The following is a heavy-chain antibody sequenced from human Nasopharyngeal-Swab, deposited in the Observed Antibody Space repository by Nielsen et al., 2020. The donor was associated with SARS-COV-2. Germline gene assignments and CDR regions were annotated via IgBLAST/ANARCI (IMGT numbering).Heavy chain of an antibody. V-gene: IGHV4-34*01. CDR2: INHSGST. J-gene: IGHJ6*03. CDR1: GGSFSSNY. D-gene: IGHD2-2*01. Sequence: GSLRLSCAVSGGSFSSNYWGWIRQPPGKGLEWIGEINHSGSTNYNPSLRSRVTISVDTSKSQFSLKLTSVTAADTSVYYCARGLSGVVPAPILGLGPYYYFYYMDVWGKGTTVTVSS. CDR3: ARGLSGVVPAPILGLGPYYYFYYMDV.